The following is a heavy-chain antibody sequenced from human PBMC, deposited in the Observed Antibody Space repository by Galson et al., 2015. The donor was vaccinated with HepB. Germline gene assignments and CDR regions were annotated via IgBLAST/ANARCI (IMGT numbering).Heavy chain of an antibody. J-gene: IGHJ4*02. Sequence: QTGADATTPAASLANPCTGFGYSLPLHSVTCLRQMHRKVLEWSGRNGARHSCSHYSPSFQGHVTISADKSISTAYLQWSSLKASDTAMYYCARHQGRYFDWLPMADWGQGTLVTVSS. CDR2: NGARHSCS. CDR1: GYSLPLHS. D-gene: IGHD3-9*01. V-gene: IGHV5-10-1*01. CDR3: ARHQGRYFDWLPMAD.